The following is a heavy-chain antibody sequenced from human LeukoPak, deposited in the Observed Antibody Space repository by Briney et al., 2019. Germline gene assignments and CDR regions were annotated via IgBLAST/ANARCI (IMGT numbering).Heavy chain of an antibody. V-gene: IGHV3-30*04. Sequence: GGSLRLSCAASGFTFNNYAMRWGRQAPGKGLEWMAVISYAGTNKYYADSVKGRFTISRDKSKNTLYLQMNSLRPDDTAVYYCARAAGMDVWGQGTTVTVSS. CDR2: ISYAGTNK. CDR3: ARAAGMDV. CDR1: GFTFNNYA. J-gene: IGHJ6*02.